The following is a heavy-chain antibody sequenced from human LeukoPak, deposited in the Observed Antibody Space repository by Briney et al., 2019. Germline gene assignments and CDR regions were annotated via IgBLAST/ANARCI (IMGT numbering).Heavy chain of an antibody. CDR2: ISGSGIST. CDR3: AGGNTWPGLSY. V-gene: IGHV3-23*01. D-gene: IGHD6-25*01. CDR1: GFNFINYA. Sequence: HPGGSLRLSCAASGFNFINYAMTWVRQAPGKGLEWVSAISGSGISTYYGDSVKGRFTISRDNSKNTLYLQMNTLRAEDTAVYFCAGGNTWPGLSYWGQGTLLTVSS. J-gene: IGHJ4*02.